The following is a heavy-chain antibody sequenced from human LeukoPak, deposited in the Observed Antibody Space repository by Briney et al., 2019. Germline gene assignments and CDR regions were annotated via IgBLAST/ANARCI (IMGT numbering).Heavy chain of an antibody. D-gene: IGHD3-22*01. V-gene: IGHV1-2*02. CDR2: INPNTGDT. Sequence: ASVKVSCKASGYTLTSYYMHWVRQAPGQGLEWMGWINPNTGDTSFAQKFQGRVTLTRDTSISTAYMELSRLKSDDTAVYYCARLFNYYDNSGYYQYYFDYWGQGTLVTISS. CDR1: GYTLTSYY. J-gene: IGHJ4*02. CDR3: ARLFNYYDNSGYYQYYFDY.